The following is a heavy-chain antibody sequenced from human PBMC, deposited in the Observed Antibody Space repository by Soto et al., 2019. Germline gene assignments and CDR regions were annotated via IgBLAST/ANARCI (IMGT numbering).Heavy chain of an antibody. J-gene: IGHJ4*02. D-gene: IGHD3-22*01. V-gene: IGHV3-23*01. Sequence: EVQLLESGGGLVQPGGSLGLSCAASGFSFSTCAVSWVRQAPGKGLEWVSSISASGDTTHYAESVRGRFTISRDNSRNTLHLQMSSLTAEDTAIYSCAAQATGYFVPFDFWGRGTLVTVSS. CDR3: AAQATGYFVPFDF. CDR1: GFSFSTCA. CDR2: ISASGDTT.